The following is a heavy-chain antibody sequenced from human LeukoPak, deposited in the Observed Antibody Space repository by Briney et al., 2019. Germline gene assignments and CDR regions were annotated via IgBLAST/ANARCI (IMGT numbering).Heavy chain of an antibody. J-gene: IGHJ5*02. Sequence: SETLSLTCTVSGDPISSSGYSWGWIRQPPGKGLEWLGSMYYSGSTYYNPSLKSRVTISVDTSKNQFSLKLSSVTAADTAVYYCARHGDYYDTSGDWFDPWGQGTLVTVSS. CDR2: MYYSGST. D-gene: IGHD3-22*01. V-gene: IGHV4-39*01. CDR1: GDPISSSGYS. CDR3: ARHGDYYDTSGDWFDP.